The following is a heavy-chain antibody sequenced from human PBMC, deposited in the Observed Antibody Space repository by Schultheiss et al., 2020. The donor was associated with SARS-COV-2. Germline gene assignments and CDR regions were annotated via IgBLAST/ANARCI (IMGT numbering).Heavy chain of an antibody. J-gene: IGHJ4*02. D-gene: IGHD3-10*01. Sequence: GESLKISCAASGFTFDDNTMHWVRQAPGKGLEWVSLISWDGGSTYYADSVKGRFTISRDNSKNSLYLQMNSLRTEDTALYYCAKDVGADYWGQGTLVTVSS. CDR2: ISWDGGST. CDR3: AKDVGADY. V-gene: IGHV3-43*01. CDR1: GFTFDDNT.